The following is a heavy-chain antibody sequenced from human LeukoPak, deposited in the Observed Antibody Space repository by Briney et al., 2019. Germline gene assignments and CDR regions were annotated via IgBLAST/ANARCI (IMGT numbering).Heavy chain of an antibody. J-gene: IGHJ4*02. CDR2: TKQDGTES. Sequence: GGSLRLSCAASGFTFSTSWMGWVRQVPGKGLEWVANTKQDGTESQYVDTVKGRFTISGDNTKNSLFLQMNSLTTEDTAVYYCARGHGSNWGQGVLVAVSS. CDR1: GFTFSTSW. CDR3: ARGHGSN. V-gene: IGHV3-7*04.